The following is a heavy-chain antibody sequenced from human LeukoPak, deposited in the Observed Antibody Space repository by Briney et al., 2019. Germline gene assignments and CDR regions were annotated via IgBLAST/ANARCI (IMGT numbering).Heavy chain of an antibody. CDR1: GFTFGDYA. V-gene: IGHV3-49*04. Sequence: GGSLRLSCTASGFTFGDYAMSWVRQAPGKGLEWVGFIRSKAYGGTTEYAASVKGRFTISRDDSKSIAYLQMNSLKTEDTAVYYCTRGRTDFWSGYPGAFDYWGQGTLVTVSS. J-gene: IGHJ4*02. CDR2: IRSKAYGGTT. D-gene: IGHD3-3*01. CDR3: TRGRTDFWSGYPGAFDY.